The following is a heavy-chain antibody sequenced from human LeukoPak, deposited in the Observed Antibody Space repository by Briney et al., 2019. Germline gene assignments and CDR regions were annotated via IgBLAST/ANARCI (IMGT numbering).Heavy chain of an antibody. CDR2: ISGSGSST. CDR3: AKVASSSYCGVDCWGAWLDP. J-gene: IGHJ5*02. CDR1: GFIFSSYG. Sequence: PGGSLRLSCAGSGFIFSSYGINWVRQAPGKGLEWVSAISGSGSSTYYADSVKGRFTISRDNSKNTLYLQMNSLRAEDTAVYYCAKVASSSYCGVDCWGAWLDPWGQGTPVTVSS. D-gene: IGHD2-21*02. V-gene: IGHV3-23*01.